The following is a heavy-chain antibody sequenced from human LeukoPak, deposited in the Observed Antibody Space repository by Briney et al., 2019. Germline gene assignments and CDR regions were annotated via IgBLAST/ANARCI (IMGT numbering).Heavy chain of an antibody. J-gene: IGHJ5*02. CDR1: GFTFSSYA. D-gene: IGHD1-14*01. CDR3: ARGRTSNWFDP. Sequence: GSLRLSCAASGFTFSSYAMSWVRQPPGKGLEWIGEINHSGSTNYNPSLKSRVTTSVDTSKNQLSLELTSVTAADTAVYYCARGRTSNWFDPWGQGTLVTVSS. V-gene: IGHV4-34*01. CDR2: INHSGST.